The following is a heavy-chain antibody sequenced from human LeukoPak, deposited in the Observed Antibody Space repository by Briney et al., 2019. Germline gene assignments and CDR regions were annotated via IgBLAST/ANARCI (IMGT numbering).Heavy chain of an antibody. CDR3: ARGQGHSSSSPFYY. D-gene: IGHD6-13*01. CDR2: ISYDGSNK. CDR1: GFTFSSYA. J-gene: IGHJ4*02. Sequence: GSLRLSCAASGFTFSSYAMHWVRQAPGKGLEWVAVISYDGSNKYYADSVKGRFTISRDNSKNTLYLQMNSLRAEDAAVYYCARGQGHSSSSPFYYWGRGTLVTVSS. V-gene: IGHV3-30*04.